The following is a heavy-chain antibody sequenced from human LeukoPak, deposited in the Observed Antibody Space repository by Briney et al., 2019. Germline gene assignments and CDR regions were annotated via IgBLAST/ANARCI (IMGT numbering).Heavy chain of an antibody. J-gene: IGHJ4*02. CDR1: GFTFSSYG. Sequence: GGSLRLSCAASGFTFSSYGMHWVRQAPGKGLEWVAFIRYDGSKNYYADSVKGRFTISRDNSRNTLDLQMNSLRAEDTAVYHCAKDRGTGTTVDYFDYWGQGTLVTVSS. V-gene: IGHV3-30*02. CDR2: IRYDGSKN. D-gene: IGHD1-7*01. CDR3: AKDRGTGTTVDYFDY.